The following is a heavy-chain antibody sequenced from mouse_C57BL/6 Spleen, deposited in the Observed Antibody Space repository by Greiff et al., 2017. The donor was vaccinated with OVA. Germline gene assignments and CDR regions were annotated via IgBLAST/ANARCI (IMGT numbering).Heavy chain of an antibody. CDR1: GYTFTDYE. CDR3: TRGGDY. CDR2: IDPETGGT. J-gene: IGHJ4*01. V-gene: IGHV1-15*01. Sequence: VQLVESGAELVRPGASVTLSCKASGYTFTDYEMTWVKQTPVHGLEWIGAIDPETGGTAYNQKFKGKAILTADKSSSTAYMELRSLTSEDSAVYYCTRGGDYWGQGTSVTVSS.